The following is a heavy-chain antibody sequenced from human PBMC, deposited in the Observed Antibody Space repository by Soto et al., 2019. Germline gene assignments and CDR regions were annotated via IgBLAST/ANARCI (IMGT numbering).Heavy chain of an antibody. J-gene: IGHJ6*02. CDR2: ISGSGGST. V-gene: IGHV3-23*01. Sequence: EVQLLESGGGLVQPGGSLRLSCAASGFTFSSYAMSWVRQAPGKGLEWVSAISGSGGSTYYAHSVKGRLTISRDNSKNTLYLQMNSRRAEDRGVYYCAKADGSGPYYGMDVWGQGTTVTVSS. CDR3: AKADGSGPYYGMDV. CDR1: GFTFSSYA.